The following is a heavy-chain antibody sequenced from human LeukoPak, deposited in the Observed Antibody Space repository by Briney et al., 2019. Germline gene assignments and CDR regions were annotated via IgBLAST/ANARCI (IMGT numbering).Heavy chain of an antibody. V-gene: IGHV4-4*07. D-gene: IGHD6-6*01. CDR1: GGSISSYY. CDR2: IYTSGST. CDR3: ARDRREGQLVPPYYYYYGMDV. J-gene: IGHJ6*02. Sequence: PSETLSLTCTVSGGSISSYYWSRIRQPAGKGLEWIGRIYTSGSTNYNPSLKSRVTMSVDTSKNQFSLKLSSVTAADTAVYYCARDRREGQLVPPYYYYYGMDVWGQGTTVTVSS.